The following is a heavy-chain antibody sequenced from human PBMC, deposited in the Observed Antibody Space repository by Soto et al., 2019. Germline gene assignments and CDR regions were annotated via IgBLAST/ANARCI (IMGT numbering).Heavy chain of an antibody. CDR2: MWYDGTNK. D-gene: IGHD3-16*01. CDR1: GFTFRIYS. J-gene: IGHJ3*02. Sequence: GGSLRLSCAASGFTFRIYSMHWVRQSPGKGLGWVAVMWYDGTNKYYGESVKGRFTISRDNSENTLYLQMNSLRVEDTAVYYCARDATFGTKGGSFDIWGHGTLVTVSS. V-gene: IGHV3-33*01. CDR3: ARDATFGTKGGSFDI.